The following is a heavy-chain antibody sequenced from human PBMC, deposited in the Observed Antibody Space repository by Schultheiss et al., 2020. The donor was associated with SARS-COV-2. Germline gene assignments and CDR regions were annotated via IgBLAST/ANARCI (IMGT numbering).Heavy chain of an antibody. V-gene: IGHV4-34*01. D-gene: IGHD3-22*01. J-gene: IGHJ4*02. CDR3: ARPEHHYYDSSGYYYA. CDR2: IDHSGST. CDR1: DVSFTGYY. Sequence: SETLSLTCAAYDVSFTGYYWSWIRQPPGKGLEWIGEIDHSGSTNYNPSLKSRVTISVDTSKNQFFLKLSSVTAADTAVYYCARPEHHYYDSSGYYYAWGQGTLVTVSS.